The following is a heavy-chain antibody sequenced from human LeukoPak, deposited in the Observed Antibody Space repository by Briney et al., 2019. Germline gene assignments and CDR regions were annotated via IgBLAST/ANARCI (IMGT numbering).Heavy chain of an antibody. Sequence: GGSLRLSCAASGFTFSSYAMSWVRQAPGKGLEWVSAISGSGGSAYYADSVKGRFTISRDNSKNTLYLQMNSLRAEDTAVYYCAKGPENWNDGYYFDYRGQGTLVTVSS. CDR2: ISGSGGSA. V-gene: IGHV3-23*01. CDR1: GFTFSSYA. CDR3: AKGPENWNDGYYFDY. D-gene: IGHD1-1*01. J-gene: IGHJ4*02.